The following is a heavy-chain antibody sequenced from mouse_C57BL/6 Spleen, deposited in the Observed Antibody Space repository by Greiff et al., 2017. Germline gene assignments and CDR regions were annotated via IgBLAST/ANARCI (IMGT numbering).Heavy chain of an antibody. CDR2: IDPSDSET. CDR3: ARSYSNYGDDYAMDY. CDR1: GYTFTSYW. D-gene: IGHD2-5*01. J-gene: IGHJ4*01. V-gene: IGHV1-52*01. Sequence: QVQLQQPGAELVRPGSSVKLSCKASGYTFTSYWMHWVQQRPIQGLEWIGNIDPSDSETHYNQKFKDKATLTVDKSSSTAYMQLSSLTSEDSAVYYCARSYSNYGDDYAMDYWGQGTSVTVSS.